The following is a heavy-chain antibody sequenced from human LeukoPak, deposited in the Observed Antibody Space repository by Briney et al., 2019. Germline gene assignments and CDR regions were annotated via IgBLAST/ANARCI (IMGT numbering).Heavy chain of an antibody. Sequence: GGSLRLSCAATGFTFSDYYMSWIRKAPGKGLEWVSYISSSGSTIYYADSVKGRFTISRDNAKKSLYLQMDSLRAEDTAVYYCARDGGDYGSGSYYAYWGQGTLVTVSS. CDR3: ARDGGDYGSGSYYAY. CDR2: ISSSGSTI. D-gene: IGHD3-10*01. V-gene: IGHV3-11*04. CDR1: GFTFSDYY. J-gene: IGHJ4*02.